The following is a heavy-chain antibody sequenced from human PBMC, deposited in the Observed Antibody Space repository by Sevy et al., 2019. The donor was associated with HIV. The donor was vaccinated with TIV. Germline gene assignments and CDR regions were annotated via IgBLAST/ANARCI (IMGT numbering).Heavy chain of an antibody. D-gene: IGHD4-17*01. CDR3: ARPRANYVDHYFFYAMDV. V-gene: IGHV3-30-3*01. CDR1: GFAFTNYYA. J-gene: IGHJ6*02. CDR2: ISYDGSDK. Sequence: GGSLRLSCAASGFAFTNYYAMHWVRQAPGKGLEWVALISYDGSDKYYAAPVKGRFTISRDNFKNTLYLQMNSLTTEDTAVYYCARPRANYVDHYFFYAMDVWGQGTTVTVSS.